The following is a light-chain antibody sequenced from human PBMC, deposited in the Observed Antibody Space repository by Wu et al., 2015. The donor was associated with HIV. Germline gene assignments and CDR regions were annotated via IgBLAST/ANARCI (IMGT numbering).Light chain of an antibody. CDR2: GAT. J-gene: IGKJ4*01. CDR3: QQYYRWPPLT. Sequence: EIVMTQSPATLSVSPGESATLSCRASQNIYNNLAWYQQKRGHGPRLLIYGATIRATGVPARFSGSGSGTDFTLTISSPQSEDFAVYYCQQYYRWPPLTFGGGTRVEIK. CDR1: QNIYNN. V-gene: IGKV3-15*01.